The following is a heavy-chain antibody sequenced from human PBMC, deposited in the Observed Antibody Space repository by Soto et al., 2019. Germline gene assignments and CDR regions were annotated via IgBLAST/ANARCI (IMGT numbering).Heavy chain of an antibody. Sequence: QVQLVESGGGVVQPGRSLRLSCAASGFTFSSYAMHWVRQAPGKGLEWVAVISYDGSNKYYADSVKGRFTISRDNSKNTLYLQMNSLRAEDTAVYYCARELGNDGGYYYYGMDVW. V-gene: IGHV3-30-3*01. CDR1: GFTFSSYA. CDR3: ARELGNDGGYYYYGMDV. J-gene: IGHJ6*01. D-gene: IGHD1-1*01. CDR2: ISYDGSNK.